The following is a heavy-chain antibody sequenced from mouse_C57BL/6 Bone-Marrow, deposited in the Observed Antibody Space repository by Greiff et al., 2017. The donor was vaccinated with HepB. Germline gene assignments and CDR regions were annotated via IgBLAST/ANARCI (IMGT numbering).Heavy chain of an antibody. D-gene: IGHD4-1*01. Sequence: EVLLVESGGDLVKPGGSLKLSCAASGFTFSSYGMSWVRQTPDKRLEWVATISSGGSYTYYPDSVKGRFTISRDNAKNTLYLQMSSLKSEDTAMYYCASRNWVDYWGQGTTLTVSS. J-gene: IGHJ2*01. CDR3: ASRNWVDY. CDR1: GFTFSSYG. CDR2: ISSGGSYT. V-gene: IGHV5-6*02.